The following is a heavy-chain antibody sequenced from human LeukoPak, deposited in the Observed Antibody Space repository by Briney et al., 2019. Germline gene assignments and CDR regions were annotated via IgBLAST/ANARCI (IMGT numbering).Heavy chain of an antibody. V-gene: IGHV3-23*01. CDR2: ISGSGGST. CDR3: AKGTLYYDILAIDY. CDR1: GFTFSSYG. Sequence: GGSLRLSCAASGFTFSSYGMSWVRQAPGKGLEWVSVISGSGGSTYYADSVKGRFTISRDNSKNTLYLQMNSLRAEDTAVYYCAKGTLYYDILAIDYWGQGTLVTVSS. D-gene: IGHD3-9*01. J-gene: IGHJ4*02.